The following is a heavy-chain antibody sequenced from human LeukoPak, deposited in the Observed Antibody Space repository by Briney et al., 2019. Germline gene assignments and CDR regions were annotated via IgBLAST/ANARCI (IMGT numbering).Heavy chain of an antibody. D-gene: IGHD3-22*01. CDR3: ARDQGTMIVVVITDYYYGMDV. CDR2: ISSSSSYK. J-gene: IGHJ6*02. Sequence: GGSLRLSCAASGFTFSSYSMNWVRQAPGKGLEWASSISSSSSYKYYADSVKGRFTISRDNAKNSLYLQMNSLRAEDTAVYYCARDQGTMIVVVITDYYYGMDVWGQGTTVTVSS. V-gene: IGHV3-21*01. CDR1: GFTFSSYS.